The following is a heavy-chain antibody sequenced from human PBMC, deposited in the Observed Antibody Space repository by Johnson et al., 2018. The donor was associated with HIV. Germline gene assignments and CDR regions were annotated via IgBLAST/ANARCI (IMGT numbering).Heavy chain of an antibody. CDR1: GFTFSNFG. D-gene: IGHD4-23*01. CDR3: AKDIEWALTVVTNPFDI. CDR2: ISWNSGSI. Sequence: VQLVESGGGVVQPGESLRLSCSASGFTFSNFGMQWVRQAPGKGLEWVSGISWNSGSIGYADSVKGRFTISRDNAKKSLYLQMNSLRAKDTALYYCAKDIEWALTVVTNPFDIWGQGTMVTVSS. V-gene: IGHV3-9*01. J-gene: IGHJ3*02.